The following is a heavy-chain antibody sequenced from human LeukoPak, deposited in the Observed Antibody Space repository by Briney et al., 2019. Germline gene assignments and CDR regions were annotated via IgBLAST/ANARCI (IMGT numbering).Heavy chain of an antibody. CDR1: GGSITGYF. CDR3: ARGRYGFDS. D-gene: IGHD1-26*01. J-gene: IGHJ4*02. Sequence: SETLSLTCTVSGGSITGYFWSWTRQPPGKGLEWIGYIYYTGSTNCNPSLKSRVTISVDTSKNQFSLNLTSVTAADTAVYYCARGRYGFDSWGQGTLVTVSS. V-gene: IGHV4-59*01. CDR2: IYYTGST.